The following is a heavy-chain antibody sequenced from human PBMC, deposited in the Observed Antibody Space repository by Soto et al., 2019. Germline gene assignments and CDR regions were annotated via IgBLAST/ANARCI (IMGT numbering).Heavy chain of an antibody. CDR1: GFTFSSYD. Sequence: EVQLVESGGGLVQPGGSLRLSCAASGFTFSSYDMHWVRQATGKGLEWVSAIGPAGDTYYPVSVNGRFTISSENAKNSLYLQMNSLRAGDTALYYCARQGKGDDLGFRPRGNYYYYYYMDVWGKGTTVTVSS. CDR3: ARQGKGDDLGFRPRGNYYYYYYMDV. CDR2: IGPAGDT. D-gene: IGHD1-1*01. V-gene: IGHV3-13*01. J-gene: IGHJ6*03.